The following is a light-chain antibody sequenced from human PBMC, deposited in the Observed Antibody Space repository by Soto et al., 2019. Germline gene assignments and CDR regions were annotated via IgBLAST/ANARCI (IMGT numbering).Light chain of an antibody. CDR1: SYNIGAGYD. CDR2: GNS. J-gene: IGLJ1*01. V-gene: IGLV1-40*01. Sequence: QAVVTQPPSVSGAPGQRVTISCTGSSYNIGAGYDVHWYQQLPGTAPKLLIYGNSNRPSGVPDRFSGSKSGTSASLAITGLQAEDEADYYCQSYDSSLSGFYVFGTGTKLTVL. CDR3: QSYDSSLSGFYV.